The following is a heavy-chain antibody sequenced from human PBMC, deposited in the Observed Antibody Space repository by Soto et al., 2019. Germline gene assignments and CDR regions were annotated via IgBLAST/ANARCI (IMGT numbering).Heavy chain of an antibody. D-gene: IGHD3-9*01. CDR1: GFTFSSYA. CDR2: ISGSGGNT. CDR3: AKNVWGITIFGGMDV. Sequence: GGSLRLSCAASGFTFSSYAMSWVRQAPGKGLEWVSAISGSGGNTYYADSVKGRFTISRDNSKNTLYLQMNSLRAEDTAVYYCAKNVWGITIFGGMDVWGQGSSVTVSS. V-gene: IGHV3-23*01. J-gene: IGHJ6*02.